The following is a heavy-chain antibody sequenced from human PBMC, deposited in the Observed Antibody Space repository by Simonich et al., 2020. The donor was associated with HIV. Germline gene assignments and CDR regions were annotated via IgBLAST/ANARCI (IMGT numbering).Heavy chain of an antibody. CDR1: GGSFSGYY. CDR3: ARRDRELILYFDY. V-gene: IGHV4-34*01. J-gene: IGHJ4*02. D-gene: IGHD3-3*01. Sequence: QVQLQQCGAGLLKPSETLSLTCAVYGGSFSGYYWSWIRQPPGKGLEWIGEINPSGNTNYKSSLNSRATISVDKSKNQFSLKLSSVTAADTAIYYCARRDRELILYFDYWGQGNLVTVSS. CDR2: INPSGNT.